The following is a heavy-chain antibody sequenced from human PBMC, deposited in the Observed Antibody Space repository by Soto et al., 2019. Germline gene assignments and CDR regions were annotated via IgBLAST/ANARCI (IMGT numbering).Heavy chain of an antibody. CDR1: GFTFSSYD. CDR2: IGTAGDT. CDR3: ARASVGYCSGGSCPGYYYYYYGMDV. J-gene: IGHJ6*02. Sequence: LRLSCAASGFTFSSYDMHWVRQATGKGLEWVSAIGTAGDTYYPGSVKGRFTISRENAKNSLYLQMNSLRAGDTAVYYCARASVGYCSGGSCPGYYYYYYGMDVWGQGTTVTVS. D-gene: IGHD2-15*01. V-gene: IGHV3-13*01.